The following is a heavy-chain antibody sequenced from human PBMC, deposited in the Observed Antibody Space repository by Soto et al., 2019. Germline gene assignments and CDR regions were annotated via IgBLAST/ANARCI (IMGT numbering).Heavy chain of an antibody. CDR3: ARGGDSYSSSSFSYYYYYGMDV. CDR1: GYSFTSYW. V-gene: IGHV5-51*01. Sequence: PGESLKISCKGFGYSFTSYWIGWVRQMPGKGLEWMGIIYPGDSDTRYSPSFQGQVTISADKSISTAYLQWSSLKASDTAMYYCARGGDSYSSSSFSYYYYYGMDVWGQGTTVTVSS. J-gene: IGHJ6*02. D-gene: IGHD6-6*01. CDR2: IYPGDSDT.